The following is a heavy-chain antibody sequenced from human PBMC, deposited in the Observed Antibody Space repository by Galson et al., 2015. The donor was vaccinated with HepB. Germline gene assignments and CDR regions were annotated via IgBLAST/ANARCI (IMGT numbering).Heavy chain of an antibody. CDR1: GFTFSSYS. Sequence: SLRLSCAASGFTFSSYSMNWVRQAPGKGLEWVSSISSSSSYIYYADSVKGRFTISRDNAKNSLYLQMNSLRAEDTAVYYCARDPLDTAMVSFDYWGQGTLVTVSS. V-gene: IGHV3-21*01. J-gene: IGHJ4*02. CDR3: ARDPLDTAMVSFDY. D-gene: IGHD5-18*01. CDR2: ISSSSSYI.